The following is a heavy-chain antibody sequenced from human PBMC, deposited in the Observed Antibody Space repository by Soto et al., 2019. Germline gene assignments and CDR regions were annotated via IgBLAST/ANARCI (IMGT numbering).Heavy chain of an antibody. CDR2: ISYDGSRK. Sequence: QVHLVESGGGVVQPGSSLRLSCAASEFTFRIFAMHWLRQSPGKGLEWVAVISYDGSRKADSVKGRFTVSRDNSWNNLYLQMNSRRAEDTAIYYCARGLRESIGEVVGVRPGEYRMDLWGQGTTVTVS. D-gene: IGHD1-26*01. J-gene: IGHJ6*02. V-gene: IGHV3-30-3*01. CDR1: EFTFRIFA. CDR3: ARGLRESIGEVVGVRPGEYRMDL.